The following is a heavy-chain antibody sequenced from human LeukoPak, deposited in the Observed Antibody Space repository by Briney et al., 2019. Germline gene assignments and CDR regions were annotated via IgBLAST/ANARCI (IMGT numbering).Heavy chain of an antibody. Sequence: GGSLRLSCAASGFTFSSDWMSWVRQAPGKGLEWVANIKQDGSEKYYVDSVKGRFTISRDNAKNSLYLQMNSLRAEDTAVYYCARDSGYQRHDAFDIWGQGTMVTVSS. V-gene: IGHV3-7*01. CDR1: GFTFSSDW. D-gene: IGHD3-10*01. CDR3: ARDSGYQRHDAFDI. CDR2: IKQDGSEK. J-gene: IGHJ3*02.